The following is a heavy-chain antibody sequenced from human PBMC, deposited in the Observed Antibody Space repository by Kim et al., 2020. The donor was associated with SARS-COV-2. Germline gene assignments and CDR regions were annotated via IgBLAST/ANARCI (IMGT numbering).Heavy chain of an antibody. J-gene: IGHJ4*02. D-gene: IGHD3-10*01. V-gene: IGHV3-23*01. Sequence: GGSLRLSCAASGFTFSSYAMSWVRQAPGKGLEWVSAISGSGGSTYYADSVKGRFTISRDNSKNTLYLQMNSLRAEDTAVYYCAKDQNRGTGSGSYPDWGQGTLVTVSS. CDR1: GFTFSSYA. CDR2: ISGSGGST. CDR3: AKDQNRGTGSGSYPD.